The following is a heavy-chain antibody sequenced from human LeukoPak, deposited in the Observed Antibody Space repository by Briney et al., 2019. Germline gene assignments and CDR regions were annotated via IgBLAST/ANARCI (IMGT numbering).Heavy chain of an antibody. CDR2: IYHSGST. CDR3: ARNRCVTTTPGFDH. J-gene: IGHJ4*02. CDR1: GYSIRSGDY. D-gene: IGHD4-17*01. V-gene: IGHV4-38-2*01. Sequence: SETLSLTCAVSGYSIRSGDYWGWIRQSPAKGLEGIGSIYHSGSTHYNPSLKRRVTISVDTPKNQFSMMLSSVTAADSAVYYGARNRCVTTTPGFDHWGQGTLVTVSS.